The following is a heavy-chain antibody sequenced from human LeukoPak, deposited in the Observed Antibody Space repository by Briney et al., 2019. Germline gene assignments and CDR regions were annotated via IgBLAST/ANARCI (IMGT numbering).Heavy chain of an antibody. V-gene: IGHV4-39*07. CDR3: ARQLWEVPGVDY. D-gene: IGHD1-26*01. CDR2: IYYSGST. J-gene: IGHJ4*02. CDR1: GGPISSSSYY. Sequence: SETLSLTCTVSGGPISSSSYYWGWIRQPPGKGLEWIGSIYYSGSTYYNPSLKSRVTISVDTSKNQFSLKLSSVTAADTAVYYWARQLWEVPGVDYWGQGTLVTVSS.